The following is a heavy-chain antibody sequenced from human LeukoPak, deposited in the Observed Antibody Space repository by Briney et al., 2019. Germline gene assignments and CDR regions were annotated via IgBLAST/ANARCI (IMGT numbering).Heavy chain of an antibody. D-gene: IGHD2-2*01. CDR3: ARAPTIVVGPT. Sequence: GGSLRLSCAASGFTLSSYSMNWVRQAPGKGLEWVSSISTNSYIYYADSVKGRFTIFRDNAKNSLYLQMNSLRAEDTAVYYCARAPTIVVGPTWGQGTLVTVSS. J-gene: IGHJ4*02. CDR2: ISTNSYI. CDR1: GFTLSSYS. V-gene: IGHV3-21*01.